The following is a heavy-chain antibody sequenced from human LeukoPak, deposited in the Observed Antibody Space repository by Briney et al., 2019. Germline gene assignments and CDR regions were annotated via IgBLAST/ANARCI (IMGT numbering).Heavy chain of an antibody. CDR2: IYYSGST. J-gene: IGHJ4*02. V-gene: IGHV4-59*08. CDR1: GGSISSYY. D-gene: IGHD6-13*01. CDR3: ARHTEQQLRDDYLDY. Sequence: SETLSLTCTVSGGSISSYYWSWIRQPPGKGLEWIGYIYYSGSTNYNPSLKSRVTISVDTSKNQFSLKLSSMTAADTAVYYCARHTEQQLRDDYLDYWGQGTLVTVSS.